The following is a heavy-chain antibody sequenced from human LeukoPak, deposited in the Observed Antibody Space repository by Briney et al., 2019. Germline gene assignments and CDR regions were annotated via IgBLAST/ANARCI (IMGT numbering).Heavy chain of an antibody. D-gene: IGHD3-22*01. Sequence: GESLKISCKGSGYSFTSYWIGWVRQMPGKGLEWMGIIYPGDSDTRYSPSFQGQVTISADKSISTAYLQWSSLRASDTAMYYCARLPSQHNYYDSSGYYYGLLDYWGQGTLVTVSS. CDR1: GYSFTSYW. V-gene: IGHV5-51*01. CDR3: ARLPSQHNYYDSSGYYYGLLDY. J-gene: IGHJ4*02. CDR2: IYPGDSDT.